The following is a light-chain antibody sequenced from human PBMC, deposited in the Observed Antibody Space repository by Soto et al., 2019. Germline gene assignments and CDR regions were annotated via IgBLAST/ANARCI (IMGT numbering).Light chain of an antibody. CDR3: QQYGSSPPIT. J-gene: IGKJ5*01. CDR2: GAS. CDR1: QSVSSSY. Sequence: IVMTQSPATLSVSPGGRATLSCRASQSVSSSYLAWYQQKPGQAPRLLIYGASSRATGIPDRFSGSGSGTDFTLTISRLEPEDFAVYYCQQYGSSPPITFGQGTRLEIK. V-gene: IGKV3-20*01.